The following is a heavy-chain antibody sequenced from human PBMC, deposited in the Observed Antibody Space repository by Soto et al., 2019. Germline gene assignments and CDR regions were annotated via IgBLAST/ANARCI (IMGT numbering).Heavy chain of an antibody. CDR3: ARGGSFVDY. CDR1: GYTFTSYG. Sequence: ASVKVSCKASGYTFTSYGISWVRQAPGQGLEWMGWISAYNGNTNYAQKPQGRVTMTRNTSISTAYMELSSLRSEDTAVYYCARGGSFVDYWGQGTLVTVSS. V-gene: IGHV1-18*04. J-gene: IGHJ4*02. CDR2: ISAYNGNT.